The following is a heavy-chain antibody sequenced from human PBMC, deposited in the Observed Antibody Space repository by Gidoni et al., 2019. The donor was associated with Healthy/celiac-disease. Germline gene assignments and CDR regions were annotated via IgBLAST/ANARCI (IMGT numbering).Heavy chain of an antibody. V-gene: IGHV3-21*01. D-gene: IGHD6-19*01. CDR1: GFTFSSYS. Sequence: EVQLVESGGGLVKPGGSLRLSCAASGFTFSSYSMNWVRQAPGKGLEWVSSISSSSSYIYYADSVKGRFTISRDNAKNSLYLQMNSLRAEDTAVYYCAREVEVAGPAGYYYYYYMDVWGKGTTVTVSS. CDR3: AREVEVAGPAGYYYYYYMDV. CDR2: ISSSSSYI. J-gene: IGHJ6*03.